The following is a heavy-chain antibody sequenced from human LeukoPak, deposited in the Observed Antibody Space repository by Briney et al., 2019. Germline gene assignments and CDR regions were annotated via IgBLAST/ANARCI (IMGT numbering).Heavy chain of an antibody. V-gene: IGHV1-46*01. Sequence: ASVKVSCKASGYTFTSHYMHWVRQAPGQGLEWMGIINPSGGSTSYAQKFQGRVTMTRDTSTSTVYMELSSLRSEDTAVHYCARDWAGDGFTFDYWGQGTLVTVSS. J-gene: IGHJ4*02. D-gene: IGHD5-24*01. CDR3: ARDWAGDGFTFDY. CDR1: GYTFTSHY. CDR2: INPSGGST.